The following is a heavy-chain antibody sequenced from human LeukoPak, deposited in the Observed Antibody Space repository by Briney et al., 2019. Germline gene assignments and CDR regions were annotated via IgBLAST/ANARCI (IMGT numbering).Heavy chain of an antibody. CDR2: IYPGDSDT. CDR1: GYSFSDYW. V-gene: IGHV5-51*01. Sequence: GESLKISCKASGYSFSDYWIAWVRQMPGKGLECMGIIYPGDSDTRYSPSFQGQVTISADMSISTAYLQWSNLKASDTAIYYCASLTKNTSTWYGFDYWGQGTLVTVSS. CDR3: ASLTKNTSTWYGFDY. J-gene: IGHJ4*02. D-gene: IGHD6-13*01.